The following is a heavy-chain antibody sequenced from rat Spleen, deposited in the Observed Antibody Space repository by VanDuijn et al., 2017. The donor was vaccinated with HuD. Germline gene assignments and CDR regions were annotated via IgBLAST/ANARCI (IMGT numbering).Heavy chain of an antibody. CDR1: GFTFSNYG. Sequence: EVQLVESGGGLVQPGRSLKLSCAASGFTFSNYGMAWVRQAPTKGLEWVATISYDGSSTYYRDSVKGRFTISRDNAKSTLYLQMDSLRSEETATYYCARLGFGTRDYWGQGVMVTVSS. V-gene: IGHV5-29*01. J-gene: IGHJ2*01. D-gene: IGHD4-3*01. CDR2: ISYDGSST. CDR3: ARLGFGTRDY.